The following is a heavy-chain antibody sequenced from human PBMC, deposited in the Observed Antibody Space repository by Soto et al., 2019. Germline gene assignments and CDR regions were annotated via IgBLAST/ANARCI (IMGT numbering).Heavy chain of an antibody. CDR3: VKGDVDTAMVTADY. V-gene: IGHV3-64D*06. Sequence: PGGSLRLSCSASGFTFSSYAMHWVRQAPGKGLEYVSAISSNGGSTYYADSVKGRFTISRDNSKNTLYLQMSSLRAEDTAVYYCVKGDVDTAMVTADYWGQGTLVTVS. D-gene: IGHD5-18*01. CDR1: GFTFSSYA. J-gene: IGHJ4*02. CDR2: ISSNGGST.